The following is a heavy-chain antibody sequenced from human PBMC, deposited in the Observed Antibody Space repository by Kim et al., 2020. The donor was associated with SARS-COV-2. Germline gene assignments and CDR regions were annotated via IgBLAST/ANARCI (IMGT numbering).Heavy chain of an antibody. CDR3: AREVQHSNSFDY. Sequence: NYAPKFQGRVTVTRETSIKTAYMELTRLTSDDTAVYYCAREVQHSNSFDYWGQGTLVTVSS. V-gene: IGHV1-2*02. J-gene: IGHJ4*02. D-gene: IGHD3-22*01.